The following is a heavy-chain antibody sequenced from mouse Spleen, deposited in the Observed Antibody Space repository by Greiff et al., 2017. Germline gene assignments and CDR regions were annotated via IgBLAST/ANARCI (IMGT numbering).Heavy chain of an antibody. Sequence: VKLVESGPGLVAPSQSLSITCTVSGFSLTSYGVDWVRQSPGKGLEWLGVIWGGGSTNYNSALKSRLSISKDNSKSQVFLKMNSLQTDDTAMYYCARRIYDGYYPFAYWGQGTLVTVSA. CDR3: ARRIYDGYYPFAY. CDR2: IWGGGST. CDR1: GFSLTSYG. J-gene: IGHJ3*01. D-gene: IGHD2-3*01. V-gene: IGHV2-6*01.